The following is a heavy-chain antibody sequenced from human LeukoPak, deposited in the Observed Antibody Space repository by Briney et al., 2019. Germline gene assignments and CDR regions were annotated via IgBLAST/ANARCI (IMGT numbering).Heavy chain of an antibody. CDR1: GFTFSSYS. CDR3: ARTPSIVGYTSRELGHWYFDL. Sequence: PWGSLRLSCAASGFTFSSYSMNWVRQAPGKGLEWLSSISGSSSYIYYADSVKGRFTISRDNARNSLYLQMKSLRAEDTAVYYCARTPSIVGYTSRELGHWYFDLWGRGTPVTVSS. D-gene: IGHD6-13*01. J-gene: IGHJ2*01. CDR2: ISGSSSYI. V-gene: IGHV3-21*01.